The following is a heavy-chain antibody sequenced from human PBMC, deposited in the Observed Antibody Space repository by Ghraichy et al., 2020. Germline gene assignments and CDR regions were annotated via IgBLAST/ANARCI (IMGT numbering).Heavy chain of an antibody. CDR2: IKLDGSEK. D-gene: IGHD2-15*01. J-gene: IGHJ6*02. V-gene: IGHV3-7*01. CDR3: TRDPGWYYGMAV. Sequence: GESLHISCAASGFTSKSYWMNWVRPAPGKGLEWVANIKLDGSEKYYVDSVRGRFTISRDNANNSLYLQMSSLRAEDTAVYYCTRDPGWYYGMAVWGQGTTVTVSS. CDR1: GFTSKSYW.